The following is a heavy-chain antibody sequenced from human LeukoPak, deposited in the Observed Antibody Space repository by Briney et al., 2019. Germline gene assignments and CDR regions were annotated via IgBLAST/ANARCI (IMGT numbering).Heavy chain of an antibody. CDR2: INPSGGST. Sequence: ASVKVSCKASGYTFTSYYMHGVRQAPGQGLEWMGIINPSGGSTSYAQKFQGRVTMTRDMSTSTVYMELRSLRSDDTALYYCARCNWNGLGPSDYWGQGTLVTVSS. CDR1: GYTFTSYY. CDR3: ARCNWNGLGPSDY. V-gene: IGHV1-46*03. D-gene: IGHD1-20*01. J-gene: IGHJ4*02.